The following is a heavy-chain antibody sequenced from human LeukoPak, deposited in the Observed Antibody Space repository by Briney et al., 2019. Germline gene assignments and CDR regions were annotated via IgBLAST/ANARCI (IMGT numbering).Heavy chain of an antibody. CDR1: GFTFSNYW. CDR3: ARDLLDYGDYLHAFDP. D-gene: IGHD4-17*01. V-gene: IGHV3-7*03. J-gene: IGHJ5*02. Sequence: GGSLRLSCTASGFTFSNYWMAWVRQAPGKGLEWVAHIKEDGSEKYYVDSVKGRFIISRDNAKTSLFLQMNNLRAEDTAVYYCARDLLDYGDYLHAFDPWGQGTLVTVSS. CDR2: IKEDGSEK.